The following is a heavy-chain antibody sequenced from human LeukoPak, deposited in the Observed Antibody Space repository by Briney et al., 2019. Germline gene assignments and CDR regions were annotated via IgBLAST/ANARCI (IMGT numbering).Heavy chain of an antibody. Sequence: GGSLRLSCAASGYTFTSYDINWVRQATGQGLEWMGWMNPNSGNTGYAQKFQGRVTITRNTSISTAYMELSSLRSEDTAVYYCARMYSSGWINWFDPWGQGTLVTVSS. D-gene: IGHD6-19*01. CDR2: MNPNSGNT. CDR3: ARMYSSGWINWFDP. CDR1: GYTFTSYD. J-gene: IGHJ5*02. V-gene: IGHV1-8*03.